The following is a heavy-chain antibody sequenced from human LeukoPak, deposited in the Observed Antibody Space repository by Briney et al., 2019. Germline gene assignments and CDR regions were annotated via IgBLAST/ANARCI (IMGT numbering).Heavy chain of an antibody. V-gene: IGHV1-18*01. Sequence: GASVKVSCKASGGTFSSYAISWVRQAPGQGLEWMGWISAYNGNTNYAQKLQGRVTMTTDTSTSTAYMELRSLRSDDTAVYYCARESSEFSHQLPHNPVYYYGMDVWGQGTTVTVSS. CDR2: ISAYNGNT. CDR3: ARESSEFSHQLPHNPVYYYGMDV. J-gene: IGHJ6*02. CDR1: GGTFSSYA. D-gene: IGHD2-2*01.